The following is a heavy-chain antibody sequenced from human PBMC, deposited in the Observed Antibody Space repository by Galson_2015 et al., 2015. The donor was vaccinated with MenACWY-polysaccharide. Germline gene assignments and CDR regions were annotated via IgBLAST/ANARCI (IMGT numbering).Heavy chain of an antibody. Sequence: SLRLSCAASGFTFSNYIMHWVRQAPGKGLVWVSRITGDGSDTRYAGSVKGRFTISRDNARNTLYLQMNSLRSDDTAVYHCGRGGYGTGSGSYWGQGTLVTVSS. J-gene: IGHJ4*02. V-gene: IGHV3-74*01. CDR2: ITGDGSDT. CDR1: GFTFSNYI. CDR3: GRGGYGTGSGSY. D-gene: IGHD3-10*01.